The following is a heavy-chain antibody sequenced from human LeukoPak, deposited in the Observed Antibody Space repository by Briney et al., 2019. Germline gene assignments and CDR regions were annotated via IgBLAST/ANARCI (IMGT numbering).Heavy chain of an antibody. CDR2: ISGSSGST. D-gene: IGHD3-22*01. V-gene: IGHV3-23*01. CDR3: AKDQVVITTTGSWFDP. Sequence: GGSLRLSCAVSGFTFSSYATNWVRQAPGKGLEWVSSISGSSGSTFYADSVKGRFTISRDNSKNTLYLQMNSLRAEDTAVYYCAKDQVVITTTGSWFDPWGQGTLVTVSS. CDR1: GFTFSSYA. J-gene: IGHJ5*02.